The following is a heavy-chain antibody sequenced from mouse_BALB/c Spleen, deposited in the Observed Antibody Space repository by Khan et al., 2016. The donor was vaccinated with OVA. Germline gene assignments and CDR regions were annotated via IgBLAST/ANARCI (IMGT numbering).Heavy chain of an antibody. J-gene: IGHJ1*01. CDR3: ARRYYYGHWCFDF. CDR1: GYSITSDYA. Sequence: EVQLQESGPGLVKPSQSLSLTCTVTGYSITSDYAWNWIRQFPGNKLEWMGYISYSGSANYNPYLKSRISITRDTSENQFFLQLNSVTTEDSATYYFARRYYYGHWCFDFWGAGTTVTVSS. D-gene: IGHD1-1*01. V-gene: IGHV3-2*02. CDR2: ISYSGSA.